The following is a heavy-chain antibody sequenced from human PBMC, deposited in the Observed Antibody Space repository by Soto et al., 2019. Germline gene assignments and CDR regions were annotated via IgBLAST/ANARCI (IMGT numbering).Heavy chain of an antibody. CDR3: ARSSATVNGWWGYGLDV. Sequence: QVQLVESGGALVKPGGSLRLSCAASGFTFSDYFMTWIRQAPGKGLECVSYISGSVSSSIFYADSVQGRFTISRDNANTSLYMQMNILRAEDTAVYYCARSSATVNGWWGYGLDVWGQGTTVTVSS. CDR2: ISGSVSSSI. J-gene: IGHJ6*02. CDR1: GFTFSDYF. V-gene: IGHV3-11*01. D-gene: IGHD1-1*01.